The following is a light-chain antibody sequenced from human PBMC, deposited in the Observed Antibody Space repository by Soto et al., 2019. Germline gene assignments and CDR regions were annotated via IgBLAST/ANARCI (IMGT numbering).Light chain of an antibody. Sequence: QSALTQPPSASGTPGQRVTISCSGSSSNIGTNYVYWYQQVPGTAPKLLIYRNNQRPSGVPDRFSGSKSGTSASLAISGRRSEDEADYYCATWDDSLSAHVVFGGGTKLTVL. CDR3: ATWDDSLSAHVV. J-gene: IGLJ2*01. CDR2: RNN. CDR1: SSNIGTNY. V-gene: IGLV1-47*01.